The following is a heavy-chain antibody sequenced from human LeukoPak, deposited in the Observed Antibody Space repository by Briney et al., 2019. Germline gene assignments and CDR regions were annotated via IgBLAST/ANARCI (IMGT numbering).Heavy chain of an antibody. J-gene: IGHJ6*03. V-gene: IGHV4-34*01. CDR3: ARAVGCSSTSCYYYYYYYMDV. Sequence: PSETLSLTCAVYGGSFSGYYWSWIRQPPGKGLEWIGEINHSGSTNYNPSLKSRVTISVDTSKNQFSLKLSSVTAADTAVYYCARAVGCSSTSCYYYYYYYMDVWGKGTTVTISS. CDR1: GGSFSGYY. CDR2: INHSGST. D-gene: IGHD2-2*01.